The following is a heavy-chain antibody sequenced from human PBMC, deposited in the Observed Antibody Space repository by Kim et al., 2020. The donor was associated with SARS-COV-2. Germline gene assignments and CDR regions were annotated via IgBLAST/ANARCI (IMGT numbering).Heavy chain of an antibody. Sequence: GASLQISCKGSGYSFTSYWIGWVRQMPGKGLAWMGIIYPGDSDTRYSPSFQGQVTILADKSISTAYLQWSSLKASDTAMYYCARGAYYYDSSGYYTASWFDPWGQGTLVTVSS. CDR3: ARGAYYYDSSGYYTASWFDP. CDR1: GYSFTSYW. J-gene: IGHJ5*02. D-gene: IGHD3-22*01. CDR2: IYPGDSDT. V-gene: IGHV5-51*01.